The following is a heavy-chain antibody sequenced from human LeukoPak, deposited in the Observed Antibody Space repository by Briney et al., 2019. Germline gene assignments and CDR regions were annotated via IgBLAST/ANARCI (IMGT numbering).Heavy chain of an antibody. Sequence: ASVKVSCKASGYTFTGYYMHWVRQAPGQGLEWMGWINPNSGGTNYAQKFQGRVTMTRDTSISTAYMELSSVTAAYTAVYYCARRDLYSSSTLFDYWGQGTLVTVSS. J-gene: IGHJ4*02. CDR1: GYTFTGYY. D-gene: IGHD6-6*01. CDR3: ARRDLYSSSTLFDY. V-gene: IGHV1-2*02. CDR2: INPNSGGT.